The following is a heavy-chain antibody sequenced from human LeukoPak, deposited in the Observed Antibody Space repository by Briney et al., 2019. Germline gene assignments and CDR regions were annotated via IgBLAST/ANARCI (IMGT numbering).Heavy chain of an antibody. J-gene: IGHJ4*02. CDR2: IWYDGNNK. CDR3: ARTSSGWYAYFDY. D-gene: IGHD6-19*01. V-gene: IGHV3-33*01. Sequence: PGRSLRLSCAASGFTFSGFGMHWVRQAPGKGLEWVAVIWYDGNNKDYADSVKGRFTISRDNSKKTLYLQMDSLRAEDTAVYYCARTSSGWYAYFDYWGQGTLVTVSS. CDR1: GFTFSGFG.